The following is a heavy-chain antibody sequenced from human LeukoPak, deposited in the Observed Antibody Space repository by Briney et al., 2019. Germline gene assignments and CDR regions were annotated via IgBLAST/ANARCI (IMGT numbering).Heavy chain of an antibody. CDR1: GYTFISYA. CDR3: AKDLVPHYYYGMDV. D-gene: IGHD2-21*01. CDR2: IIGSGGST. V-gene: IGHV3-23*01. J-gene: IGHJ6*02. Sequence: GGSLRLSCAPSGYTFISYAMSWGPQAPGRGLEWGSAIIGSGGSTYYADSVKGRFTISRDNSKNTLYLQMNSLRAEDTAVYYCAKDLVPHYYYGMDVWGQGTTVTVSS.